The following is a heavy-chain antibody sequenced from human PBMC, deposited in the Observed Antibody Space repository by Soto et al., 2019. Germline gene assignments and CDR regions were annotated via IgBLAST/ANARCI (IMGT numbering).Heavy chain of an antibody. CDR2: MEPSTGRT. V-gene: IGHV1-8*01. D-gene: IGHD1-26*01. CDR3: ARGVSAGVDY. CDR1: GYSFTSLD. J-gene: IGHJ4*02. Sequence: QGRLLQSGAEVREPGASVKASCRASGYSFTSLDSNWVRQTAGQGLEWMGWMEPSTGRTGYAQKFQGRVTMNRDTSINTAYMELTTLTSDDTAFYYCARGVSAGVDYWGQGTLVIVSS.